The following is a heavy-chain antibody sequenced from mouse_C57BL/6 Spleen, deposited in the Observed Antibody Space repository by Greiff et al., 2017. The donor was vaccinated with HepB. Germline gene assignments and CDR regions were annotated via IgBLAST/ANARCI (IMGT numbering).Heavy chain of an antibody. CDR3: ARGGGYSAWFAY. CDR2: IYPGSGST. Sequence: QVQLQQSGAELVKPGASVKMSCKASGYTFTSYWITWVKQRPGQGLEWIGDIYPGSGSTNYNEKFKSKATLPVDTSSSTAYMQLSSLTSEDSAVYYCARGGGYSAWFAYWGQGTLVTVSA. V-gene: IGHV1-55*01. CDR1: GYTFTSYW. D-gene: IGHD2-3*01. J-gene: IGHJ3*01.